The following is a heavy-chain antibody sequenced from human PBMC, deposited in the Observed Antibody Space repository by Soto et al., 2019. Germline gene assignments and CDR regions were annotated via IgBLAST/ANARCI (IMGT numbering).Heavy chain of an antibody. CDR3: ARVPPGGYFDY. V-gene: IGHV1-69*06. J-gene: IGHJ4*02. CDR1: GDTLSSYA. D-gene: IGHD1-26*01. CDR2: IIPKVNTI. Sequence: SVKVSCKASGDTLSSYAISCVRHAPGEGLEWMGGIIPKVNTIDHAQKFQGRDTIAAAKSTTPAYMELSPLRSDYTAVYYCARVPPGGYFDYWGQGTLVTVSS.